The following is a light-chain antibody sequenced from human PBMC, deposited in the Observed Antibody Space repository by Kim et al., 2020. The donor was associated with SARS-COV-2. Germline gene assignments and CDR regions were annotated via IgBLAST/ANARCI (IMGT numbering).Light chain of an antibody. CDR3: QQYTTYSWT. CDR1: QSIDRR. CDR2: EAS. J-gene: IGKJ1*01. V-gene: IGKV1-5*03. Sequence: ASVGDRVTSTCRASQSIDRRLAWHQQKPGKAPKLLIYEASSLETGVPSRFSGSGSGTEFTLTISSLQPEDFATYFCQQYTTYSWTFGQGTKVDIK.